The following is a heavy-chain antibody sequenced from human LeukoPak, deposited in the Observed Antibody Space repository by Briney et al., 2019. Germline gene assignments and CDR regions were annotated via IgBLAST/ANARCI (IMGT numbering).Heavy chain of an antibody. Sequence: SHTLSLTCAVYGGPFRGYYWTWIPRTPEKGLERIGEMNLRGSTNYNPSLKSRVTISIDTSKNKFSLELSSLTSADTAVYYCARGRQDVTMIVMVMTAVSYYLDVWGKGTTVTVS. CDR1: GGPFRGYY. D-gene: IGHD3-22*01. CDR3: ARGRQDVTMIVMVMTAVSYYLDV. V-gene: IGHV4-34*01. CDR2: MNLRGST. J-gene: IGHJ6*03.